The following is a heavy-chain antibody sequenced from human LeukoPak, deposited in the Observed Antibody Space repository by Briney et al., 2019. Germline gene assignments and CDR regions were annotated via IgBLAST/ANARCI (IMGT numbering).Heavy chain of an antibody. CDR1: GGSISSYY. J-gene: IGHJ4*02. V-gene: IGHV4-59*01. CDR2: IYHSGSA. CDR3: ARDVSGYYPYFDY. Sequence: SETLSLTCTVSGGSISSYYWSWIRQPLGKALEWIGYIYHSGSANYNPSLKSRVTISIDTSKNQFPLKLSSVTAADTAVYYCARDVSGYYPYFDYWGQGTLVTVSS. D-gene: IGHD3-22*01.